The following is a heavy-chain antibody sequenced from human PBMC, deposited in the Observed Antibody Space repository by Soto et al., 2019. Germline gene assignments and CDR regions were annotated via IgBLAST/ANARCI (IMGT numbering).Heavy chain of an antibody. J-gene: IGHJ6*03. CDR3: ARHNHYGSGSYYYYYLDV. CDR2: IYYSGST. CDR1: GGSISSSSYY. D-gene: IGHD3-10*01. Sequence: SETLSLTCTVSGGSISSSSYYWGWIRQPPGKGLEWIGSIYYSGSTYYNPSLKSRVTISVDTSKNQFSLKLSSVTAADTAVYYCARHNHYGSGSYYYYYLDVRGKGTTVTVSS. V-gene: IGHV4-39*01.